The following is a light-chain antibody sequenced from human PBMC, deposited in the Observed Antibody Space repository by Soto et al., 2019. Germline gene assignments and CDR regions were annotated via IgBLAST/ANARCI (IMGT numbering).Light chain of an antibody. Sequence: DINMLQSPSPLSRSVGDRVTITCRASQSISSYLNWYQQKPGKAPKLLIYKASTLKSGVPSRFSGSGSGTGFTLTISSLQPDDFATYYCQHYNSYSEAFGQGTKVDIK. CDR3: QHYNSYSEA. J-gene: IGKJ1*01. V-gene: IGKV1-5*03. CDR2: KAS. CDR1: QSISSY.